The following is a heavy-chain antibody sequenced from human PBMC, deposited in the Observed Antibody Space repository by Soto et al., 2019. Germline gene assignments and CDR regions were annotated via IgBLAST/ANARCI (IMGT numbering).Heavy chain of an antibody. CDR1: GGSISSGGYS. V-gene: IGHV4-30-2*01. CDR3: AGRIAARALGY. J-gene: IGHJ4*02. CDR2: IYHSGST. D-gene: IGHD6-6*01. Sequence: PSETLSLTCAVSGGSISSGGYSWSWIRQPPGKGLEWIGYIYHSGSTYYNPSLKSRVTIPVDRSKNQFSLKLSSVTAADTAVYYCAGRIAARALGYWGPGTLVTVSS.